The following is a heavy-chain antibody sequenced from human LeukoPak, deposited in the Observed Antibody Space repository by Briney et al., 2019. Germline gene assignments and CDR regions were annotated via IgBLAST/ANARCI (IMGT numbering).Heavy chain of an antibody. J-gene: IGHJ4*02. Sequence: GGSLRLSCAASGFTFSYYGMLWVRQAPGKGLEWVAVISYDGSNKYYADSVKGRFTISRDNSKNTLYLQMNSLRAEDTAVYYCAKGYYDSNGYYYYFDYWGQGTLVTVSS. CDR1: GFTFSYYG. CDR2: ISYDGSNK. CDR3: AKGYYDSNGYYYYFDY. D-gene: IGHD3-22*01. V-gene: IGHV3-30*18.